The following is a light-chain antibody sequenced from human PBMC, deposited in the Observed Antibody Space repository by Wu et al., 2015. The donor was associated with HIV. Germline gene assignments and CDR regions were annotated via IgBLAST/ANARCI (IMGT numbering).Light chain of an antibody. CDR2: WAS. Sequence: DIQMTQSPSTLSASVGERVTMTCRASESLNNRLAWYQQKPGKAPQLLIYWASGLERGAPSRFSGSGSETEFTLTITSLQPDDFATYYCQQYSSYSAWTFGLGTKVEIK. J-gene: IGKJ1*01. CDR1: ESLNNR. CDR3: QQYSSYSAWT. V-gene: IGKV1-5*03.